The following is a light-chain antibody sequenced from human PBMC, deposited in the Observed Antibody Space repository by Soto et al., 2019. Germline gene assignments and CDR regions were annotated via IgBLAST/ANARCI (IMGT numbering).Light chain of an antibody. CDR2: DAS. J-gene: IGKJ3*01. Sequence: DIQMTQSPSSLSASVGDRVTITCQASQDITNYLNWYQQKPGKAPELLIYDASKLETGVPLRFSGSGSGTDFTFTISSLQPEDIATYYCQQYDNRLFTFGPGTKVDIK. CDR1: QDITNY. V-gene: IGKV1-33*01. CDR3: QQYDNRLFT.